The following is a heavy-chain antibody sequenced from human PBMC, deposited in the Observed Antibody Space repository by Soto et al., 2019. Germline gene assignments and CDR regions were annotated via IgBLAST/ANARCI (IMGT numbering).Heavy chain of an antibody. CDR1: GGSISSGDFY. CDR3: ARDHYDCVWGSYRPRKYFDS. D-gene: IGHD3-16*02. J-gene: IGHJ4*02. V-gene: IGHV4-30-4*01. Sequence: QVQLQESGPGLVKPSQTLSLTCTVSGGSISSGDFYWSWIRQPPGKGLEWIGYIYYSGSTYYNPSLKSRVTISLDTSKNQFSLKLSSVTAADTAVYYCARDHYDCVWGSYRPRKYFDSWGQGTLVTVSS. CDR2: IYYSGST.